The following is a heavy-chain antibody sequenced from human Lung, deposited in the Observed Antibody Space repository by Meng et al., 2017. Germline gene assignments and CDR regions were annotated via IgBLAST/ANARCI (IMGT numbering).Heavy chain of an antibody. CDR1: GFTFSGYA. CDR2: VSGSDDIA. CDR3: AKDLGASSSYYFDY. Sequence: EVQLLESGGGWVQPGGSLRLSCAASGFTFSGYAMTWVRQAPGKGLEWVSSVSGSDDIAYYGDSVKGRVTISRDNSKNTLYLQMNSLRAEDTAVYFCAKDLGASSSYYFDYWVQGTLVTVSS. V-gene: IGHV3-23*01. D-gene: IGHD6-6*01. J-gene: IGHJ4*02.